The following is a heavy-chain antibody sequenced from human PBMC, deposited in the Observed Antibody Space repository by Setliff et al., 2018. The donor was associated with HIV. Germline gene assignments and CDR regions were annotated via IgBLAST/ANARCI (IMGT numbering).Heavy chain of an antibody. CDR1: GYTFTSYG. V-gene: IGHV1-18*01. CDR2: ISAYNGNT. J-gene: IGHJ3*02. Sequence: ASVKVSCKASGYTFTSYGISWVRQAPGQGLEWMGWISAYNGNTNYAQKFQGRVTITTDESTSTAYMELSSLRSEDTAVYYCARSPFPRYCSGGSCYKGAFDIWGQGTMVTVSS. D-gene: IGHD2-15*01. CDR3: ARSPFPRYCSGGSCYKGAFDI.